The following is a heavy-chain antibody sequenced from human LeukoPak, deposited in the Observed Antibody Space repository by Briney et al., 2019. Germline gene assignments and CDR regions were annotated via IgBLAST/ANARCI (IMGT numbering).Heavy chain of an antibody. D-gene: IGHD6-19*01. V-gene: IGHV3-23*01. CDR2: ISGSGGST. CDR1: GFTFSSYS. J-gene: IGHJ4*02. Sequence: PGGSLRLSCAASGFTFSSYSMNWVRQAPGKGLEWVSAISGSGGSTYYADSVKGRFTISRDNSKNTLYLQMNSLRAEDTAVYYCAKDSGYSSGWYSDYWGQGTLSPSPQ. CDR3: AKDSGYSSGWYSDY.